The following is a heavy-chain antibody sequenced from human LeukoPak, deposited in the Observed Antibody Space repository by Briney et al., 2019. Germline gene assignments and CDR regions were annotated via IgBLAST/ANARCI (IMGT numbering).Heavy chain of an antibody. V-gene: IGHV3-64D*06. Sequence: PGGSLRLSCSASGFIFSNYAMHWVRQAPGKGLEYVSAISSNGGSTYYADSVKGRFAISRDNSKNTLYLQMSSLRADDTAVYYCVKGKGIAVTSLDYWGQGTLVTVSS. CDR1: GFIFSNYA. CDR3: VKGKGIAVTSLDY. CDR2: ISSNGGST. J-gene: IGHJ4*02. D-gene: IGHD6-19*01.